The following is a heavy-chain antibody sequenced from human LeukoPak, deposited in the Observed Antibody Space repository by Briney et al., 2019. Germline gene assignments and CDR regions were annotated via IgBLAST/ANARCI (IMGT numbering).Heavy chain of an antibody. CDR3: DSMVYAMGIEY. CDR1: GFAFSSYV. Sequence: GGSLRLSCAASGFAFSSYVMGWVRQAPGKGPEWVTSISESGVGTYYADSVKGRFTISRDNSKNTLYLQMNSLRAEDTAVYYCDSMVYAMGIEYWGQGTLVTVSS. V-gene: IGHV3-23*01. CDR2: ISESGVGT. D-gene: IGHD2-8*01. J-gene: IGHJ4*02.